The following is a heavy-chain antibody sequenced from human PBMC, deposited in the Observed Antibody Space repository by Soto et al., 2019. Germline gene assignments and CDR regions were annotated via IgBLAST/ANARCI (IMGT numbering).Heavy chain of an antibody. J-gene: IGHJ6*02. V-gene: IGHV3-21*04. CDR3: ARDMEAAAGDYYYYGMDV. D-gene: IGHD6-13*01. Sequence: PGGSLRLSCAASGFTFSSYSMNWVRQAPGKGLEWVSSISSSSSYIYYADSVKGRFTISRDNAKNSLYLQMNSLRAEDTAVYYCARDMEAAAGDYYYYGMDVWGQGTTVTVSS. CDR1: GFTFSSYS. CDR2: ISSSSSYI.